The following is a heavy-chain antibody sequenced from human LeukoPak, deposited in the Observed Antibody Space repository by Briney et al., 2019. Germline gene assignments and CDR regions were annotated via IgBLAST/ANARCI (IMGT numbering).Heavy chain of an antibody. CDR3: ARDQYDSSGYYYGAFDI. J-gene: IGHJ3*02. Sequence: GASVKVSCKASGYTFTSYYMHWVRQAPGQGLEWMGIINPSGGSTSYAQKFQGRVTMTRDTPTSTVYMELSSLRSEDTAVYYCARDQYDSSGYYYGAFDIWGQGTMVTVSS. V-gene: IGHV1-46*01. D-gene: IGHD3-22*01. CDR1: GYTFTSYY. CDR2: INPSGGST.